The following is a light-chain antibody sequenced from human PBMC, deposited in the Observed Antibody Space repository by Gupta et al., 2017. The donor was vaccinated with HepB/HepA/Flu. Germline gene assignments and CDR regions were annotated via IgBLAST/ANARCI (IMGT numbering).Light chain of an antibody. Sequence: DVLTQSPLSLPVTLGQPASISCRSSQSLVFSDGNTFLHWFQQRPGQSPRRLLYQVSKRDSGVPERFSGSGSGTDFTLRISRVEAEDVAIYYCVQGTHWPTFGGGTKVEIK. CDR3: VQGTHWPT. CDR1: QSLVFSDGNTF. V-gene: IGKV2-30*01. CDR2: QVS. J-gene: IGKJ4*01.